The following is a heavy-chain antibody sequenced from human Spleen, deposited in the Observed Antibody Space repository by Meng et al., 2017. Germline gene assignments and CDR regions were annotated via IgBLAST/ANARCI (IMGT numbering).Heavy chain of an antibody. J-gene: IGHJ4*02. D-gene: IGHD6-19*01. CDR2: FIPIFGTV. CDR1: GGTFRSNA. CDR3: APYSSGWDPSSQ. V-gene: IGHV1-69*06. Sequence: AGVKKPGSSVKVSCKASGGTFRSNAISWVRQASGQGLEWMGGFIPIFGTVNYAQKFQGRVTITADKSTGTVYMQLRSLRFEDTAVYYCAPYSSGWDPSSQWGPGTLVTVSS.